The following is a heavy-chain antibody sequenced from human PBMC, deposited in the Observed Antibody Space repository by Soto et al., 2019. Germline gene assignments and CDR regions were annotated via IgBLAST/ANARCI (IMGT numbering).Heavy chain of an antibody. CDR1: GFTFSSYA. Sequence: GGSLRLSCAASGFTFSSYAMHWVRQAPGKGLEWVAVISYDGSNKYYADSVKGRFTISRDNSKNTLYLQMNSLRAEDTAVYCCARVGGGYSSSWYVYYYYGMDVWGQGTTVTVSS. CDR3: ARVGGGYSSSWYVYYYYGMDV. V-gene: IGHV3-30-3*01. J-gene: IGHJ6*02. CDR2: ISYDGSNK. D-gene: IGHD6-13*01.